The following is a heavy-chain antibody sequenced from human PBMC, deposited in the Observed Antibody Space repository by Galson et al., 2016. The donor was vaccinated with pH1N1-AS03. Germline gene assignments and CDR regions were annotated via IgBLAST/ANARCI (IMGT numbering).Heavy chain of an antibody. CDR1: GYSFTNYW. Sequence: QSGAEVKKPGESLRISCKGSGYSFTNYWINWVRQMPGKGLEWMGRFDPSDSHTSYIPSFQGTVTFSPDKSINTAYLQWSSLKSSDTAIYYFPRGYSGFGFGYWGQGTLVTVSS. CDR2: FDPSDSHT. D-gene: IGHD5-12*01. CDR3: PRGYSGFGFGY. J-gene: IGHJ4*02. V-gene: IGHV5-10-1*01.